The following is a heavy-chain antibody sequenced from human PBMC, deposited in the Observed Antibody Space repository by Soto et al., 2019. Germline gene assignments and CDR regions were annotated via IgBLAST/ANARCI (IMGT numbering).Heavy chain of an antibody. D-gene: IGHD5-12*01. J-gene: IGHJ4*02. V-gene: IGHV3-33*01. CDR1: GFTFSSYG. CDR3: ARESRRLQCLDY. Sequence: GGSLRLSCAASGFTFSSYGMHWVRQAPGKGLEWVAVIWYDGSNKYYADSVKGRFTISRDNSKNTLYLQMNSLRAEDTAVYYCARESRRLQCLDYWGQGTLVTVS. CDR2: IWYDGSNK.